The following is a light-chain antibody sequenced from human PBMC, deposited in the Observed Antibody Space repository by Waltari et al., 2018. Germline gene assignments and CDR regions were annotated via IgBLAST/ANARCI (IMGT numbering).Light chain of an antibody. CDR2: DVS. V-gene: IGLV2-11*01. Sequence: QSALTQPHSVSGSPGQSVTISCTGTSSDVGGYNYVSWYQQHPGKAPKLMLYDVSKRPSGVPDRFSGSKSGNTASLIISGLQAEDEADYYCCSYAGSYTYVFGTGTKVTVL. CDR3: CSYAGSYTYV. J-gene: IGLJ1*01. CDR1: SSDVGGYNY.